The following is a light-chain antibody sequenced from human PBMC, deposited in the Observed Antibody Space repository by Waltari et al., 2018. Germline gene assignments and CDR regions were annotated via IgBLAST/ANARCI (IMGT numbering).Light chain of an antibody. CDR1: QSVSSY. J-gene: IGKJ5*01. CDR3: QQNMNWIT. V-gene: IGKV3-15*01. CDR2: GAS. Sequence: EIVMTQSPATLSVSPGERATLSCRASQSVSSYLAWYQQKPGQPPRLLIYGASTRATCVPARFSGRGSGTEFTLTISSLQSEDFAVYYCQQNMNWITFGQGTRLEIK.